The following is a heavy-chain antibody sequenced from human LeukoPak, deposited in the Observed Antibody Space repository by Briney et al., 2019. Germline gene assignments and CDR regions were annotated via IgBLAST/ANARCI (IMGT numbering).Heavy chain of an antibody. CDR2: IYHSGST. CDR1: GGSVSSDYW. Sequence: SGTLSLTCTVSGGSVSSDYWWTWVRQPPGKGLEWIGEIYHSGSTNHNPSLKSRVTISLNKSANQFSLKVTSVTAADTAVYYCAKFRIFGVVTRFGYFEYWGQGTLVTVSS. V-gene: IGHV4-4*02. D-gene: IGHD3-3*01. CDR3: AKFRIFGVVTRFGYFEY. J-gene: IGHJ4*02.